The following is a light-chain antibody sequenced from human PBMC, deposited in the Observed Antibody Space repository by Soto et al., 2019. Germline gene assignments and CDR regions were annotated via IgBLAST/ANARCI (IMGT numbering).Light chain of an antibody. V-gene: IGKV1-39*01. CDR3: QQSYNAPFN. Sequence: DIQMTQSPSSLSASIGDTVTITCRASQTIDRYLNWFQQKSGQAPKLLMNAASTLRSGVPSRFSASGSGTDFTLTISSLQPEDYATYYCQQSYNAPFNFGPGTKVDN. CDR1: QTIDRY. J-gene: IGKJ3*01. CDR2: AAS.